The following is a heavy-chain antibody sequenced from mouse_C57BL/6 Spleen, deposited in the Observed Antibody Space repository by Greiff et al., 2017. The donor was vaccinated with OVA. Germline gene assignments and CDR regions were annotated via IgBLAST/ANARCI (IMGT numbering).Heavy chain of an antibody. D-gene: IGHD2-2*01. Sequence: EVKVVESGGDLVKPGGSLKLSCAASGFTFSSYGMSWVRQTPDKRLEWVATISSGGSYTYYPDSVKGRFTISRDNAKNTLYLQMSSLKSEDTAMYYCARGGYDRGYAMDYWGQGTSVTVSS. CDR2: ISSGGSYT. J-gene: IGHJ4*01. CDR1: GFTFSSYG. V-gene: IGHV5-6*01. CDR3: ARGGYDRGYAMDY.